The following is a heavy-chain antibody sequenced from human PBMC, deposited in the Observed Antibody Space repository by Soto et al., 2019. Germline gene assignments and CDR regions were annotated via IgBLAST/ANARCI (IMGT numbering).Heavy chain of an antibody. Sequence: PSETLSLTCTVSGGSISSSSYYWGWIRQPPGKGLEWIGSIYYSGSTYYNPSLKSRVTLSVAKSKKQFSLELTSVTAADTAVYYCARDKATVGGYNLYDPSGQGILVTVSS. CDR2: IYYSGST. V-gene: IGHV4-39*07. CDR1: GGSISSSSYY. J-gene: IGHJ5*02. CDR3: ARDKATVGGYNLYDP. D-gene: IGHD3-16*01.